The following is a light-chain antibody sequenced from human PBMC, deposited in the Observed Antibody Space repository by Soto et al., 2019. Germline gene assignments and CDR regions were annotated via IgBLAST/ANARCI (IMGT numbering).Light chain of an antibody. CDR1: TSNIGSNT. Sequence: QSVLTQPPSASGTPGQRVTISCSGSTSNIGSNTVNWYHHLPGTAPKLLIYSHNQRPSGVPDRFSGSRSGTSASLAISGLQSDDEADYYCAAWDDSLNGVVLGGGTKLTVL. V-gene: IGLV1-44*01. CDR3: AAWDDSLNGVV. CDR2: SHN. J-gene: IGLJ2*01.